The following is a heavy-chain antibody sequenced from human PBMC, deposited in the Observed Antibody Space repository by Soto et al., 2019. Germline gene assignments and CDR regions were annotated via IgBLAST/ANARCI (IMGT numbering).Heavy chain of an antibody. CDR3: TTKWAVNPRDYYYYMDV. Sequence: GGSLRLSCAASGFTFSNAWMSWVRQAPGKGLEWVGRIKSKTDGGTTDYAAPVKGRFTISRDDSKNTLYLQMNSLKTEDTAVYYCTTKWAVNPRDYYYYMDVWGKGTTVTVSS. CDR2: IKSKTDGGTT. V-gene: IGHV3-15*01. J-gene: IGHJ6*03. CDR1: GFTFSNAW. D-gene: IGHD1-26*01.